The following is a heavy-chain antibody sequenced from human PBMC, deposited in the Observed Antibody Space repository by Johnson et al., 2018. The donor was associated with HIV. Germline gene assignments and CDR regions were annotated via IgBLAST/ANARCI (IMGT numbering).Heavy chain of an antibody. CDR1: GFTVSSNY. Sequence: VQLVESGGGLVQPGGSLRLSCAASGFTVSSNYMSWVRQAPGKGLEWVSTINGGGGITYYADSVKGRFTISRDNAKNSLYLQMNSLRAEDTALYYCAREQGEDIVGAPRGAFDIWGQGTMVTVSS. CDR3: AREQGEDIVGAPRGAFDI. D-gene: IGHD1-26*01. CDR2: INGGGGIT. J-gene: IGHJ3*02. V-gene: IGHV3-23*04.